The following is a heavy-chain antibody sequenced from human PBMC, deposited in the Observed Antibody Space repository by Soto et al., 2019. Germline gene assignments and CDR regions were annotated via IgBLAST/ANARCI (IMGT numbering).Heavy chain of an antibody. CDR1: GGTFSSYA. D-gene: IGHD3-3*01. CDR3: ASPHYDFWSGYYKGANDAFDI. CDR2: VIPIFGTA. V-gene: IGHV1-69*13. Sequence: VKVSCKASGGTFSSYAISWVRQAPGQGLEWMGGVIPIFGTANYAQKFQGRVTITADESTSTAYMELSSLRSEDTAVYYCASPHYDFWSGYYKGANDAFDIWGQGTMVTVSS. J-gene: IGHJ3*02.